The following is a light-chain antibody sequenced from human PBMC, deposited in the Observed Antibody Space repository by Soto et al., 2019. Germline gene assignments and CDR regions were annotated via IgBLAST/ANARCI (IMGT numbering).Light chain of an antibody. CDR3: ASWDDSLSGYVV. J-gene: IGLJ2*01. CDR2: RNN. CDR1: SSNIGSND. Sequence: QSVLTQPPSTSGTPGQKVTISCSGTSSNIGSNDVYWYQQLSGMAPKLLIHRNNQRPSGDPARFSGSKSGTSASLAISGLRSEDEADYYCASWDDSLSGYVVFGGGTKLTVL. V-gene: IGLV1-47*01.